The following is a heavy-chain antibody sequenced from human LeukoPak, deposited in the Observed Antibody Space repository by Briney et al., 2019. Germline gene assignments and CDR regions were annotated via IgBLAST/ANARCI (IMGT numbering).Heavy chain of an antibody. Sequence: SETLSLTCTVSGGSISSSGYYWGWVRQPPGKGLEWIGSIYYSGTTYYNPSLKSRVTISVDTSKNQFSLKLSSVTAADTAVYYCASLYYDSGSSERIDYWGQGTLVTVSS. CDR1: GGSISSSGYY. CDR3: ASLYYDSGSSERIDY. V-gene: IGHV4-39*01. D-gene: IGHD3-10*01. CDR2: IYYSGTT. J-gene: IGHJ4*02.